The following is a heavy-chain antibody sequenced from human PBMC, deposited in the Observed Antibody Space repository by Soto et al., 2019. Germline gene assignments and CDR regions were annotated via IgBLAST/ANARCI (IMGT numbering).Heavy chain of an antibody. CDR2: IYKSATT. CDR1: GDSISTVDYF. J-gene: IGHJ4*02. Sequence: PSETLSLTCSVSGDSISTVDYFWAWIRQPPGQALEYIGYIYKSATTYYNPSLESRVAISLDTSKSQFSLNVTSVTAADTAIYYCIESSDWSRAFDYWGQGALVTVS. V-gene: IGHV4-30-4*02. D-gene: IGHD6-19*01. CDR3: IESSDWSRAFDY.